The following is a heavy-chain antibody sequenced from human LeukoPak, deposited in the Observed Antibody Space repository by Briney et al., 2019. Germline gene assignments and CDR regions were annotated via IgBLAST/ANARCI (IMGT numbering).Heavy chain of an antibody. J-gene: IGHJ4*02. CDR1: GFTFSSYA. D-gene: IGHD6-19*01. CDR2: ISGSGGST. V-gene: IGHV3-23*01. Sequence: SGGSLRLSCAASGFTFSSYAMSWVRQAPGKGLEWVSAISGSGGSTYYADSVKGRFTISRDNSKNTLYLQMNSLRAEDTAVYYCAKPPSREWLVFGYWGQGTLVTVSS. CDR3: AKPPSREWLVFGY.